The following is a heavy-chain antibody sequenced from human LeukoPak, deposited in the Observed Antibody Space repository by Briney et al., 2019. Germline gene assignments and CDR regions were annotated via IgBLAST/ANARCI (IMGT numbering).Heavy chain of an antibody. D-gene: IGHD3-16*01. J-gene: IGHJ4*02. Sequence: GGSLRLSCEVSGFTVSSNYVSCGRQAPGKGLEWVSILYSAGSTYYADSVRGRFTISRDSSKNTVCLQMNSLRVEDTAIYYCASGGLGARKFYSDPFHYWGQGTLVTVSS. CDR3: ASGGLGARKFYSDPFHY. V-gene: IGHV3-53*01. CDR2: LYSAGST. CDR1: GFTVSSNY.